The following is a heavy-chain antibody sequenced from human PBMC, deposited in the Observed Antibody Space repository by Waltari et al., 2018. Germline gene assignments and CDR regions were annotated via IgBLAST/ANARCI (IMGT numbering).Heavy chain of an antibody. J-gene: IGHJ6*03. Sequence: QVQLQESGPGLVKPSETLSLTCTVSGGSISSYYWSWIRQPAGKGLEWFGRIYTSGSTNYNPALKSRVTMSVDTSKNQFSLKLSSVTAADTAMYYCARDRAAAGTYNYYYMDVWGKGTTVTVSS. D-gene: IGHD6-13*01. CDR1: GGSISSYY. V-gene: IGHV4-4*07. CDR3: ARDRAAAGTYNYYYMDV. CDR2: IYTSGST.